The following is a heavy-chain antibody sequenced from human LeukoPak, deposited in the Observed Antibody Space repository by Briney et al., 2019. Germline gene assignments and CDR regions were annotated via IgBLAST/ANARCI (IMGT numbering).Heavy chain of an antibody. CDR3: ARSPGIAVVDY. CDR1: GGSISSSNYY. D-gene: IGHD6-19*01. CDR2: VYYTGST. V-gene: IGHV4-39*07. J-gene: IGHJ4*02. Sequence: SETLSLTCTVSGGSISSSNYYWGWIRQPPGKGLEWIGNVYYTGSTYYNTSLKSRVTISVDTSKNQFSLKLSSVTAADTAVYYCARSPGIAVVDYWGQGTLVTVSS.